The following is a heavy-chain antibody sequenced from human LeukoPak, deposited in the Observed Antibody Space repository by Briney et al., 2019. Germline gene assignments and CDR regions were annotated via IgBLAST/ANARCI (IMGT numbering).Heavy chain of an antibody. J-gene: IGHJ3*02. CDR2: IKSKISGGTT. CDR3: VTGEFSGSRGTGESDAFDI. D-gene: IGHD6-19*01. V-gene: IGHV3-15*01. Sequence: GGSLRLSCATSGITNAWMSWVRQAPGKGLEWVGRIKSKISGGTTYYAAPVKGKFTISRDGSESNLYLQKASPQTEDTAVYYCVTGEFSGSRGTGESDAFDIWGQGTMVTVSS. CDR1: GITNAW.